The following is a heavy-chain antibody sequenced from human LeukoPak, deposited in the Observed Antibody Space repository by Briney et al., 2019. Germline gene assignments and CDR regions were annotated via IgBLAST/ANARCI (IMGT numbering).Heavy chain of an antibody. CDR1: GFTFSSYW. V-gene: IGHV3-7*03. CDR3: AKVMTGYSSSWYSLDFDY. CDR2: IKQDGSEK. Sequence: PGGSLRLSCAASGFTFSSYWMSWVRQAPGKGLEWVANIKQDGSEKYYVDSVKGRFTISRDNAKNSLYLQMSSLRAEDTALYYCAKVMTGYSSSWYSLDFDYWGQGTLVTVSS. D-gene: IGHD6-13*01. J-gene: IGHJ4*02.